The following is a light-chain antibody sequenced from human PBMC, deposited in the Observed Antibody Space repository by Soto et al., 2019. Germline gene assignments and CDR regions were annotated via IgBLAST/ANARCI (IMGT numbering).Light chain of an antibody. CDR3: QQCGSSPWT. J-gene: IGKJ1*01. CDR2: AAS. Sequence: IGMTQSPATLSVSPGERATLSCRASRGISSNLAWYQQKPGQAPRLLIYAASSRATGIPDRFSGGGSGTDFTLTISRLEPEDFAVYYCQQCGSSPWTFGQGTKVDNK. CDR1: RGISSN. V-gene: IGKV3-20*01.